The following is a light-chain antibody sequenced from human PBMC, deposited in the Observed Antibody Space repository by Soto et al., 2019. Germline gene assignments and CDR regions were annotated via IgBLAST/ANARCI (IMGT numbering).Light chain of an antibody. Sequence: EIVLTQSPATLSLSPGERATLSCRASQSVSESLAWYQQKPCHAPRLLIYDVSYRATGIPVRFNGSGSGTDFTLTISSLEPDDFAVYYCQQRSDWPPITFGQGTRLEIK. V-gene: IGKV3-11*01. CDR3: QQRSDWPPIT. CDR1: QSVSES. CDR2: DVS. J-gene: IGKJ5*01.